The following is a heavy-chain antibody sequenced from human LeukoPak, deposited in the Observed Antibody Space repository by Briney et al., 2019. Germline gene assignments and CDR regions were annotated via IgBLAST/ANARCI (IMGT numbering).Heavy chain of an antibody. CDR1: GYTFTSYG. CDR2: ISAYNGNT. Sequence: ASVTVSCKASGYTFTSYGISWVRQAPGQGLEWMGWISAYNGNTNYAQKLQGRVTMTTDTSTSTAYMELRSLRSDDTAVYYCARDPQIRITMIVVGSDAFDIWGQGTMVTVSS. J-gene: IGHJ3*02. D-gene: IGHD3-22*01. CDR3: ARDPQIRITMIVVGSDAFDI. V-gene: IGHV1-18*04.